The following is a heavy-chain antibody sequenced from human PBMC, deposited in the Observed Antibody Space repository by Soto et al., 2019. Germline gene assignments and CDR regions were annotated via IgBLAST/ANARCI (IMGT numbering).Heavy chain of an antibody. D-gene: IGHD4-4*01. CDR1: GFTFTSSA. Sequence: SVKVSCKASGFTFTSSAVQWVRQARGQRLEWIGWIVVGSGNTNYAQKFQERVTITRDMSTSTAYMELSSLRSEDTAVYYCAAPDYSGKYYYYYYGMDVWGQGTTVTVSS. J-gene: IGHJ6*02. CDR2: IVVGSGNT. V-gene: IGHV1-58*01. CDR3: AAPDYSGKYYYYYYGMDV.